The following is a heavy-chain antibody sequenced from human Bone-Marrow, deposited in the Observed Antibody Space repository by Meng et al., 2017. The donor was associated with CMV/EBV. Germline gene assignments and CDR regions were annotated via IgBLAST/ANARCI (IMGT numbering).Heavy chain of an antibody. J-gene: IGHJ4*02. D-gene: IGHD3-22*01. CDR2: IYWNDDK. Sequence: SGPTLVKPTQTLTLNCTFSGFSLSTSGVGVGWIRQPPGKALEWLALIYWNDDKRYSPSLKSRLTITKDTSKNQVVLTMTNMDPVDTATYYCAHNDRSYYYDSSGYWVYWGQGTLVTVSS. V-gene: IGHV2-5*01. CDR3: AHNDRSYYYDSSGYWVY. CDR1: GFSLSTSGVG.